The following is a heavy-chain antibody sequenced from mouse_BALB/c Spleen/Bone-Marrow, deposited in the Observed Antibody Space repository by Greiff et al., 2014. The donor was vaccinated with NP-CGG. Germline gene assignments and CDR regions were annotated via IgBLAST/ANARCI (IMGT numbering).Heavy chain of an antibody. CDR3: ARWKDGYYSWFAY. D-gene: IGHD2-3*01. V-gene: IGHV1-18*01. CDR2: INPNNGGT. Sequence: EVQLQQSGPELVKPGASVKISCKTSGYTFTEYTMHWVKQSHGESLEWIGGINPNNGGTSYNQRFKGKATLTVDKSSSTAYMELRSLTSEDSAVYYCARWKDGYYSWFAYWGQGTLVTVSA. J-gene: IGHJ3*01. CDR1: GYTFTEYT.